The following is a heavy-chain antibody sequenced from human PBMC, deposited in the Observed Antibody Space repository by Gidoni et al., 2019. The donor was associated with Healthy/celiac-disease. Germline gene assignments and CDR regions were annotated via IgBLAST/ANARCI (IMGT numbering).Heavy chain of an antibody. D-gene: IGHD3-3*01. CDR2: INHSGST. J-gene: IGHJ5*02. CDR1: GGSFSGYY. CDR3: ARAILYYDFWSGYYPNWFDP. Sequence: QVQLQQWGAGLLKPSETLSLTCAVYGGSFSGYYWRWIRQPPGKGLEWIGEINHSGSTNYNPSLKSRVTISVDTSKNQFSLKLSSVTAADTAVYYCARAILYYDFWSGYYPNWFDPWGQGTLVTVSS. V-gene: IGHV4-34*01.